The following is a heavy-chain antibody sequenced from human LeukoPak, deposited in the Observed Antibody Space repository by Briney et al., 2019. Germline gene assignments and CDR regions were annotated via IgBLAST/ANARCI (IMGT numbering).Heavy chain of an antibody. J-gene: IGHJ6*02. Sequence: ASVKVSCKASGYTFTSYDINWVRQATGQGLEWMGWMNPNSGNTGCAQKFQGRVTMTRNTSISTAYMELSSLRSEDTAVYYCARDPPVTYYYDSSGSGMDVWGQGTTVTVSS. V-gene: IGHV1-8*01. CDR2: MNPNSGNT. D-gene: IGHD3-22*01. CDR1: GYTFTSYD. CDR3: ARDPPVTYYYDSSGSGMDV.